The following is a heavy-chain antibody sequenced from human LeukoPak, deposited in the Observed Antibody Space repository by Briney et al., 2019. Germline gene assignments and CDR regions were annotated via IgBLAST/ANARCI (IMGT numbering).Heavy chain of an antibody. CDR2: IYPGDSDT. CDR3: ARRLVVPAAITSNWFDP. Sequence: GESLKISCKGSGYSFTSYWIGWVRQLPGKGLEWIGIIYPGDSDTRYSPSFQGQVTISADKSISTAYLQWSSLKASDTAMYYCARRLVVPAAITSNWFDPWGQGTLVTVSS. J-gene: IGHJ5*02. CDR1: GYSFTSYW. D-gene: IGHD2-2*01. V-gene: IGHV5-51*01.